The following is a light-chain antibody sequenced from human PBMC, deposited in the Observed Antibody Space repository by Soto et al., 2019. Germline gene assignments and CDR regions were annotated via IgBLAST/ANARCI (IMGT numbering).Light chain of an antibody. CDR2: TAS. J-gene: IGKJ1*01. CDR3: QQSYSAPWT. CDR1: QTISIY. V-gene: IGKV1-39*01. Sequence: DIPLTQSPSSRSASVGDRVTITCRASQTISIYLNWYQQKPGKAPKLLIYTASTLQRGVPSRFSGSVSVTDFTLTISSLQPEDFATYYCQQSYSAPWTFGQGTKVEIK.